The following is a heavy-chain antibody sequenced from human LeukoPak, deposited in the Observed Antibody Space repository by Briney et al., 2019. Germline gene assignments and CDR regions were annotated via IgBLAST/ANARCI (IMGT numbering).Heavy chain of an antibody. CDR2: ISSSGSTI. CDR1: GFTFSSYE. J-gene: IGHJ4*02. D-gene: IGHD3-22*01. CDR3: ARDPPAYYYDSSGYTVD. Sequence: GGSLRLSCAASGFTFSSYEMNWVRQAPGKGLEWVSYISSSGSTIYYADSVKGRFTISRDNAKNSLYLQMNILRAEDTAVYYCARDPPAYYYDSSGYTVDWGQGTLVTVSS. V-gene: IGHV3-48*03.